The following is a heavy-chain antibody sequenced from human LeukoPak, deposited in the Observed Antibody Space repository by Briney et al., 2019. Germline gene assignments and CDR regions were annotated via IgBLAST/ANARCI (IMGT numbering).Heavy chain of an antibody. V-gene: IGHV1-8*01. Sequence: ASVKVSCKASGYTFTSYDINWVRQATGQGLEWMGWMNPNSGNTGYAQKFQGRVTMTRDTSISTAYMELSRLRSDDTAVYYCAREGSYGYEVDYWGQGTLVTVSS. D-gene: IGHD5-18*01. CDR2: MNPNSGNT. CDR3: AREGSYGYEVDY. J-gene: IGHJ4*02. CDR1: GYTFTSYD.